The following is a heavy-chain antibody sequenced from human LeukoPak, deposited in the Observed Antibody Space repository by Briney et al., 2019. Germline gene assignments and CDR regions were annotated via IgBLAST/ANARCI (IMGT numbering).Heavy chain of an antibody. CDR2: IWYDGSNK. D-gene: IGHD6-13*01. CDR1: GFTFSSYG. J-gene: IGHJ3*02. CDR3: AKGRYSSSSGAFDI. Sequence: PGRSLRLSCAASGFTFSSYGMHWVRQAAGKGLEWVAVIWYDGSNKYYADSVKGRFTISRDNSKNTLYLQMNSLRAEDTAVYYCAKGRYSSSSGAFDIWGQGTKVTVSS. V-gene: IGHV3-33*06.